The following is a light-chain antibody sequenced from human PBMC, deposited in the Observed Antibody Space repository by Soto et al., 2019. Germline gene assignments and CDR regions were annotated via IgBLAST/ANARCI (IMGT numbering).Light chain of an antibody. J-gene: IGLJ3*02. CDR1: NIRNKS. CDR3: QVWDSSSDHWV. Sequence: SYELTQTPSVSVAPGQTARITCGGNNIRNKSVLWYQQKPGQAPVVVVYDDTNRPSGIPERFSGSNSGNTATLTISRVEAGDEADYYCQVWDSSSDHWVFGGGTKLTVL. CDR2: DDT. V-gene: IGLV3-21*02.